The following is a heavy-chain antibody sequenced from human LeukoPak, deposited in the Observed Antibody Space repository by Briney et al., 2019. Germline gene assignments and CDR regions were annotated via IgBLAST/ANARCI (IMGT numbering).Heavy chain of an antibody. Sequence: PGGSLRLSCAASGFTFSSYAMHWVRQAPGKGLEWVAVISYDGSNKYYADSVKGRFTISRDNSKNTLYLQMNSLRAEDTAVYYCARDGTTYYYDSSGYYGGYYFDYWGQGTLVTVSS. D-gene: IGHD3-22*01. CDR2: ISYDGSNK. J-gene: IGHJ4*02. CDR3: ARDGTTYYYDSSGYYGGYYFDY. V-gene: IGHV3-30-3*01. CDR1: GFTFSSYA.